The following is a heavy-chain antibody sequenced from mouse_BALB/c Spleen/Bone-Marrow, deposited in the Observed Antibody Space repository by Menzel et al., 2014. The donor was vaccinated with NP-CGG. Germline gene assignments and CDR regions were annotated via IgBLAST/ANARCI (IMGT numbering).Heavy chain of an antibody. CDR2: TNPYNGGT. CDR3: ARENYGSSYGFAY. CDR1: GYSFTGYT. D-gene: IGHD1-1*01. V-gene: IGHV1-26*01. Sequence: VQLQQSGPELVKPGSSMKISCKASGYSFTGYTMNWVKQSHGKNLEWIGLTNPYNGGTSYNQKFKGKATLTVNKSSSTAYMELLSLTSEDSAVYYCARENYGSSYGFAYWGQGTQVTVSA. J-gene: IGHJ3*01.